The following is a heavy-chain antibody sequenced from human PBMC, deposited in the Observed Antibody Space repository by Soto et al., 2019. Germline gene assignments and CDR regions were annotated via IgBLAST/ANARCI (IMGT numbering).Heavy chain of an antibody. V-gene: IGHV1-2*02. CDR3: ARGGGTSVAPLS. CDR2: INPNSGAT. CDR1: GYTFIGCF. D-gene: IGHD1-1*01. Sequence: ASVKVSCKASGYTFIGCFFHWVRQAPAQGLEWVGYINPNSGATKYAPRFLGRVTMTSDTSIRTAYMDLSNLRSEDTAVYYCARGGGTSVAPLSWGPGTLVTVSS. J-gene: IGHJ5*02.